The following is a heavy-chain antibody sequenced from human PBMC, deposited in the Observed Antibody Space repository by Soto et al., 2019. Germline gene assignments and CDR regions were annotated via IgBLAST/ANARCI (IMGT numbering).Heavy chain of an antibody. CDR1: GXTLSSYS. CDR3: AKARGYSYGVDYFDY. V-gene: IGHV3-23*01. J-gene: IGHJ4*02. D-gene: IGHD5-18*01. CDR2: IIGSGGST. Sequence: GSLRLACAASGXTLSSYSIGWVRQAPGKGLEWVSSIIGSGGSTYYADSVNGRFTISRYNSNNTLYLQMNSLRADDTAVYYCAKARGYSYGVDYFDYWGQGTLVTVSS.